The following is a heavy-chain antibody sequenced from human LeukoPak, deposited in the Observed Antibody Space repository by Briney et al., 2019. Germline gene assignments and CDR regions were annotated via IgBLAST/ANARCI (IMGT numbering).Heavy chain of an antibody. CDR1: GGSISSYY. CDR3: ARDAPRWNFSYFDS. D-gene: IGHD1-7*01. J-gene: IGHJ4*02. Sequence: PSETLSLTCTVSGGSISSYYWSWIRQPAGKGLEWIGRIYTSGSTNYNPSLKSRVTMSLDTSKNQFSLKLSSVTAADTAVYYCARDAPRWNFSYFDSWGQGTLVTVSS. V-gene: IGHV4-4*07. CDR2: IYTSGST.